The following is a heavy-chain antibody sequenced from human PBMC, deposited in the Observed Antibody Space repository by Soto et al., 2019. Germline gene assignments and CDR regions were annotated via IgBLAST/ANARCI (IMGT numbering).Heavy chain of an antibody. CDR3: ARVSLVSPYHSSGWSVSYYGMDV. Sequence: QVQLVQSGAEVKKPGASVKVSCKASGYTFTSYGISWVRQAPGQGLEWMGWISAYNGNTNYAQKLQGRVTMTTDTSTSTAYMELRILRSDDTAVYYCARVSLVSPYHSSGWSVSYYGMDVWGQGTTVTVSS. CDR2: ISAYNGNT. D-gene: IGHD6-19*01. J-gene: IGHJ6*02. CDR1: GYTFTSYG. V-gene: IGHV1-18*04.